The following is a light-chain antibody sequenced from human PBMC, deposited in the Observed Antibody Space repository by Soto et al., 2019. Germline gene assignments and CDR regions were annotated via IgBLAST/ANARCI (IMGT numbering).Light chain of an antibody. CDR2: RNN. CDR1: SSNIGSNY. CDR3: ASRDDNLRGDGM. Sequence: QSVLTQPPSASQTPGQRVTISCSGTSSNIGSNYVSWYQQLPGTAPKLLIYRNNQRPSGVPDRFSGSKSGTSASLAISGLRSEDEADYYCASRDDNLRGDGMFGGGTQLTVL. V-gene: IGLV1-47*01. J-gene: IGLJ3*02.